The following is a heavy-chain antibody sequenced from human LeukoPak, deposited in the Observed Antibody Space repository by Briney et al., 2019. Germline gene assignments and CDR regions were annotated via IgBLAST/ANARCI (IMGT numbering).Heavy chain of an antibody. CDR2: INPNSGGT. CDR3: ARGREPYCSGGSCYFRTYYYGMDV. CDR1: GYIFPDYY. J-gene: IGHJ6*02. D-gene: IGHD2-15*01. V-gene: IGHV1-2*06. Sequence: ASVKVSCKGSGYIFPDYYIYWVRQAPGQGLEWMGRINPNSGGTNYAQNFQGRVTMTRDTSISTVYMELSSLRSEDTAVYYCARGREPYCSGGSCYFRTYYYGMDVWGQGITVTVSS.